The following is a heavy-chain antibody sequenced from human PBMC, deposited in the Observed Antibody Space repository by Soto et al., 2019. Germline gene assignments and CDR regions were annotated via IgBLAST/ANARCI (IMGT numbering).Heavy chain of an antibody. V-gene: IGHV5-51*01. CDR2: IYPGDADT. D-gene: IGHD6-6*01. CDR1: GYSFSSYW. Sequence: GESLKISCKGSGYSFSSYWIGWVRQMPGKGLEWMGIIYPGDADTRYSPSFQGQVTISADKSISTAYLQWSSLKASDTAMYYCARFLYSSSSSSIFYYYYGMDVWGQGTTVTVSS. CDR3: ARFLYSSSSSSIFYYYYGMDV. J-gene: IGHJ6*02.